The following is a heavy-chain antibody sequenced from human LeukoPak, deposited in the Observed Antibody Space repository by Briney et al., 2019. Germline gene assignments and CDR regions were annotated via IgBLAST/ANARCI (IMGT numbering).Heavy chain of an antibody. J-gene: IGHJ4*02. Sequence: PSETLSLTCTVSGGSISTYYRSWIRQPPGKGLEWIGYIYYSGSTNYNPSLKSRVTISVDTSKNQFSLKLSSVTAADTAVYYCARVMVRGVIDYWGQGTLVTVSS. D-gene: IGHD3-10*01. CDR1: GGSISTYY. CDR2: IYYSGST. CDR3: ARVMVRGVIDY. V-gene: IGHV4-59*01.